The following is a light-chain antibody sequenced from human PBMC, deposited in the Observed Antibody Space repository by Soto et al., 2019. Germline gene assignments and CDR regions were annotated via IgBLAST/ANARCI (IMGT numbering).Light chain of an antibody. Sequence: EIMLTQSPGTLSLSPGERATLSCRASQSVSSSYLTWYQQKPGQAPRLLIYGASSRATGIPDRFSGSGSETDVTHTISRLEPEDLAVYYCQQYGSSPPTFGPVTKVDIK. CDR2: GAS. V-gene: IGKV3-20*01. J-gene: IGKJ3*01. CDR3: QQYGSSPPT. CDR1: QSVSSSY.